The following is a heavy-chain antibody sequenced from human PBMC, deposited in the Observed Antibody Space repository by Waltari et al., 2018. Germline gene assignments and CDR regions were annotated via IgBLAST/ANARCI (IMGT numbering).Heavy chain of an antibody. CDR2: IYYTGDA. J-gene: IGHJ4*02. D-gene: IGHD1-26*01. V-gene: IGHV4-39*02. CDR3: ARELAAGGATGY. Sequence: QLQLQESGPGLVKPSETLSLPCTVSGGSVSTGTNYWGWIRQPPGTGREWIGTIYYTGDANYNPSLKSRTTMSVDTSRNQFSLKLTSVTAADTAVYYCARELAAGGATGYWGQGTLVTVSS. CDR1: GGSVSTGTNY.